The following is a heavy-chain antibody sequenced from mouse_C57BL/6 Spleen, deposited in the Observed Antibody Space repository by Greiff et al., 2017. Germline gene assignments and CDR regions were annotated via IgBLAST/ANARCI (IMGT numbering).Heavy chain of an antibody. CDR1: GYSFTSYY. D-gene: IGHD1-1*01. J-gene: IGHJ2*01. Sequence: QVQLKESGPELVKPGASVKISCKASGYSFTSYYIHWVKQRPGQGLEWIGWIYPGSGNTKYNEKFKGKATLTADTSSSTAYMQLSSLTSEDSAVYYCARSDYGSSYGYWGQGTTLTVSS. V-gene: IGHV1-66*01. CDR2: IYPGSGNT. CDR3: ARSDYGSSYGY.